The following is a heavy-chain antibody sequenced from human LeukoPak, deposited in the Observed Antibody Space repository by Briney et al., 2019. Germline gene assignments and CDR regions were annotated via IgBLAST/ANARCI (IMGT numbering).Heavy chain of an antibody. Sequence: ASVKVSCKASGYSLSSNGISWARQAPGQGLEWMGWISDYRGKTKYAQNFQGRVTMTTDTSTNTAYMELRSLRSDDTAVYYCAREGATDYYFDYWGQGTLVTVSS. V-gene: IGHV1-18*01. CDR3: AREGATDYYFDY. CDR2: ISDYRGKT. CDR1: GYSLSSNG. D-gene: IGHD4-11*01. J-gene: IGHJ4*02.